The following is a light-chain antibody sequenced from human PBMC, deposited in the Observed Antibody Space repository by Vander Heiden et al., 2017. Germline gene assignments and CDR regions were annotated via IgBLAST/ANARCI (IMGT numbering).Light chain of an antibody. CDR3: QQSYSTPRT. CDR1: QSISSY. J-gene: IGKJ1*01. CDR2: AAS. V-gene: IGKV1-39*01. Sequence: DIQITPSPSSLSASVGSRVTITCRASQSISSYVNWYQQKPGKAPKLLIYAASSLQSGDATRFSGSGAGTDFTITISSLQPEDFATYYCQQSYSTPRTFGQGTKVEIK.